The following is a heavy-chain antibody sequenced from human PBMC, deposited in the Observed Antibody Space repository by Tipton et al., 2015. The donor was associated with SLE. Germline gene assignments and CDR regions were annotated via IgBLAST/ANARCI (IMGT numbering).Heavy chain of an antibody. CDR2: ISGSGGRT. J-gene: IGHJ4*02. Sequence: SLRLSCAASGFNFSKYGMSWVRPPPGKGLEWVSVISGSGGRTYYAGSVKGRFTISTVNSKNTLHIQRNSLRAEDTAVYYCEKGRDIDFIVYKWVRRLDFWGLGMLVTVS. CDR1: GFNFSKYG. V-gene: IGHV3-23*01. CDR3: EKGRDIDFIVYKWVRRLDF. D-gene: IGHD2-15*01.